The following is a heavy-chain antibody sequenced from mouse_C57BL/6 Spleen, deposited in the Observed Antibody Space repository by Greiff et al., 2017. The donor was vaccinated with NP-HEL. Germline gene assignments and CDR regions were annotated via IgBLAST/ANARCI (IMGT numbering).Heavy chain of an antibody. J-gene: IGHJ2*01. CDR2: ISYDGSN. D-gene: IGHD1-1*01. Sequence: DVKLQESGPGLVKPSQSLSLTCSVTGYSITSGYYWNWIRQFPGNKLEWMGYISYDGSNNYNPSLKNRISITRDTSKNQFFLKLNSVTTEDTATYYCARAVVAPFDYWGQGTTLTVSS. CDR1: GYSITSGYY. V-gene: IGHV3-6*01. CDR3: ARAVVAPFDY.